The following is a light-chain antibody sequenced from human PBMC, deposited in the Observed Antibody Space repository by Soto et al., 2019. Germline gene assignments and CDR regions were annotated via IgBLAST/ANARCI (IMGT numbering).Light chain of an antibody. CDR1: QDISNY. J-gene: IGKJ1*01. V-gene: IGKV1-33*01. CDR3: QQYNTYSPERT. CDR2: DAS. Sequence: DIQMTQSPSSLSASVGDRVTITCQASQDISNYLNWYQQKPGKAPKLLIYDASNLETGVPSRFSGSGSGTEFTLTISSLQPDDFATYYCQQYNTYSPERTFGQGTKVDIK.